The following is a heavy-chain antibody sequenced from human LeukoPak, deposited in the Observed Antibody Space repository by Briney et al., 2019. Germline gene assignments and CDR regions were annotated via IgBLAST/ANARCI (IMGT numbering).Heavy chain of an antibody. V-gene: IGHV3-23*01. D-gene: IGHD1-26*01. CDR3: AKDRTVGASYWYFDL. CDR1: GFTFSNYA. J-gene: IGHJ2*01. Sequence: GGSLRLSCAASGFTFSNYAMNWVRQAPGKGLERVSVITGSGGSTYYADSVKGRFTISRDNSKNTLFLHMNTLRAEDTAIYYCAKDRTVGASYWYFDLWGRGTLVTVSS. CDR2: ITGSGGST.